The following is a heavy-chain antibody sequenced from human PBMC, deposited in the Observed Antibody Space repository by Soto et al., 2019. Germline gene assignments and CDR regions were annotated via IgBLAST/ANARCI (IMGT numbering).Heavy chain of an antibody. CDR1: GGSISSGGYY. D-gene: IGHD1-26*01. CDR2: IYYSGST. J-gene: IGHJ5*02. CDR3: ARAPKGGATSLGWFDP. V-gene: IGHV4-31*03. Sequence: QVQLQESGPGLVKPSQTLSLTCTVSGGSISSGGYYWSWIRQHPGKGLEWLGYIYYSGSTYYNPSLKSRVTISVDTSKNQFSLKLSSVTAADTAVYYCARAPKGGATSLGWFDPWGQGTLVTVSS.